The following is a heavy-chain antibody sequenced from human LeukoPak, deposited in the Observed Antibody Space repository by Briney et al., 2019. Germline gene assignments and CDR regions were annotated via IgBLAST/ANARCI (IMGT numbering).Heavy chain of an antibody. Sequence: GASVKVSCKASGYTFTSYDINWVRQATGQGLEWMGWMNPNSGNTGYAQKFQGRVTITRNTSISTAYMELSSLRSEDTAVYYCARSIIGVLRFLEWLPKHYYYYYMDVWGKGTTVTVSS. CDR3: ARSIIGVLRFLEWLPKHYYYYYMDV. CDR1: GYTFTSYD. CDR2: MNPNSGNT. V-gene: IGHV1-8*03. D-gene: IGHD3-3*01. J-gene: IGHJ6*03.